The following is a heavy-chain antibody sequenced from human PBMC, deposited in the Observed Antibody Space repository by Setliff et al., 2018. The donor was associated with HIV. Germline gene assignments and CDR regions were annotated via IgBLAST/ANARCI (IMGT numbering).Heavy chain of an antibody. CDR3: ARDSRWLQFPYFDS. D-gene: IGHD5-12*01. CDR2: ISYSGST. J-gene: IGHJ4*01. Sequence: PSETLSLTCTVSGDSINSDYWSWIRQTPGKGLKWIGGISYSGSTNYNPALQSRVTISADTSKNQFSLKLSSVTAADTAVYYCARDSRWLQFPYFDSWGQGTPVTVSS. CDR1: GDSINSDY. V-gene: IGHV4-59*12.